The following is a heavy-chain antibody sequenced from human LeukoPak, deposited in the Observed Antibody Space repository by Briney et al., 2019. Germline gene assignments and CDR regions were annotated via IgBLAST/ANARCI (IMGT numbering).Heavy chain of an antibody. V-gene: IGHV3-21*01. J-gene: IGHJ3*02. Sequence: GGSRRLSCAASGFTFSSYSMNWVRQAPGKGLEWVSSISSSSSYIYYADSVKGRFTISRDNAKNTLYLQMNSLRAEDTAVYYCARDFCGSGHDRCGAFDIWGQGATVTVSS. CDR3: ARDFCGSGHDRCGAFDI. D-gene: IGHD5-12*01. CDR1: GFTFSSYS. CDR2: ISSSSSYI.